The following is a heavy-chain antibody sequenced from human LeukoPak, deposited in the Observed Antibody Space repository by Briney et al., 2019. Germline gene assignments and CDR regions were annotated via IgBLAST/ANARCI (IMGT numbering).Heavy chain of an antibody. CDR3: ASRTDY. CDR2: ISSSSSYI. V-gene: IGHV3-21*01. J-gene: IGHJ4*02. Sequence: GGSLRLSCAASGFSFSNYPMNWVRQAPGKGLEWVSSISSSSSYIYYADSVQGRFTISRDNANNSLLLQMNSLRAEDTAVYYCASRTDYWGQGILVTVSS. CDR1: GFSFSNYP.